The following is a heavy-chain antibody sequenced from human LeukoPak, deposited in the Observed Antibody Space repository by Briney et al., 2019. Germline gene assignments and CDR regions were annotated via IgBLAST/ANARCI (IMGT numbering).Heavy chain of an antibody. V-gene: IGHV4-39*01. Sequence: SETLSLTCTVSGGSISSSRYYWGWIRQPPEKGLEWIGSISYSGSTYYNPSLESRATISVDTSKNQFSLRLSSVTAADTAVYYCARHPNTYSSSWYNNAEYFQHWGQGTLVTVSS. D-gene: IGHD6-13*01. CDR2: ISYSGST. CDR1: GGSISSSRYY. J-gene: IGHJ1*01. CDR3: ARHPNTYSSSWYNNAEYFQH.